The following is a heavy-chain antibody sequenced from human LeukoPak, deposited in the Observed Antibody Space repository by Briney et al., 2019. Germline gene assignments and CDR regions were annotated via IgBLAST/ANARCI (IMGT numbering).Heavy chain of an antibody. D-gene: IGHD3-22*01. V-gene: IGHV4-39*01. CDR2: IYYSGST. J-gene: IGHJ4*02. Sequence: SETLSLTCTVSGGSISSSSYYWGWIRQPPGKGLEWIGSIYYSGSTYYNPSLKRRVTISVDTSKNQFSLKLSSVTAADTAVYYCARHAIESSAHYLDYFDPWGQGTLVTVSS. CDR1: GGSISSSSYY. CDR3: ARHAIESSAHYLDYFDP.